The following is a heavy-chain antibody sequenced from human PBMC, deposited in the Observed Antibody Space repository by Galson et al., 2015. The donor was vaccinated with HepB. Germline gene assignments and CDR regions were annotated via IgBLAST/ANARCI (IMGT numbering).Heavy chain of an antibody. CDR2: IYYSGST. V-gene: IGHV4-61*03. CDR1: NASISSGDYY. CDR3: ARGPLWFGESYYYGMDV. Sequence: ETLSLTCSVSNASISSGDYYWSWIRQPPGKGLEWIGYIYYSGSTNYNPSLKSRVTISVDTSKNHFSLKLSSVTAADTAVYYCARGPLWFGESYYYGMDVWGQGTTVTVSS. J-gene: IGHJ6*02. D-gene: IGHD3-10*01.